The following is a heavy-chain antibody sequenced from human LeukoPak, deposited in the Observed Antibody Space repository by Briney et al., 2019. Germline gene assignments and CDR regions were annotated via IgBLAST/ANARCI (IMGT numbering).Heavy chain of an antibody. CDR1: GGTFSSYA. D-gene: IGHD5-18*01. J-gene: IGHJ4*02. V-gene: IGHV1-69*10. CDR2: IIPILGIA. Sequence: SVKVSCKASGGTFSSYAISWVRQAPGQGLEWMGGIIPILGIANYAQKFQGRVTITADKSTSTAYMELSSLRSEDTAVYYCARDGGYDGYSYGFDYWGQGTLVTVSS. CDR3: ARDGGYDGYSYGFDY.